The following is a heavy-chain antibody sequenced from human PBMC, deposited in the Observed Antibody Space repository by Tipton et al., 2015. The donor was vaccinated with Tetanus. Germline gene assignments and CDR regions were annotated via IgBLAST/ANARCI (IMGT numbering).Heavy chain of an antibody. V-gene: IGHV4-61*08. Sequence: TLSLTCTVSGTSISRSGHYWTWIRQPPGKEPEWAGYVYHSGATNYHPSLKSRLAISADTSKNQFSLNLRSVITADTAVYYCARANNDYPKKGPFDYWGHGILVIVSS. CDR2: VYHSGAT. J-gene: IGHJ4*01. CDR1: GTSISRSGHY. CDR3: ARANNDYPKKGPFDY. D-gene: IGHD5-12*01.